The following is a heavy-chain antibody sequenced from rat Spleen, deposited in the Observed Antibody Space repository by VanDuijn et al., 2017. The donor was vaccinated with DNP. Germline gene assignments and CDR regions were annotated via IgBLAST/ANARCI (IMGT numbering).Heavy chain of an antibody. CDR3: ATHEGKQLPWGDY. Sequence: EVQLVESGGGIVQPGRSLKLSCAASGFTFGDYNMAWVRQAPNKGLEWVATIIYDGIRTYYRDSVRGRFTISRDNAKSTLSLQMDSLRSEDTATYYCATHEGKQLPWGDYWGQGVMVTVSS. CDR1: GFTFGDYN. V-gene: IGHV5S10*01. CDR2: IIYDGIRT. D-gene: IGHD1-2*01. J-gene: IGHJ2*01.